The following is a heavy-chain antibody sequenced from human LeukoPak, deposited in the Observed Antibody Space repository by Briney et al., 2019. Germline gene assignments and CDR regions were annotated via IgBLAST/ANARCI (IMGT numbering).Heavy chain of an antibody. CDR2: IYTSGST. D-gene: IGHD1-26*01. CDR1: GGSISSYY. J-gene: IGHJ4*02. V-gene: IGHV4-4*09. CDR3: ARHSYSGSYYGSWDY. Sequence: PSETLSLTCTVSGGSISSYYWSWIRQPPGKGLEWIGYIYTSGSTNYNPSLKSRVTLSVDTSKNQFSLKLSSVTAADTAVYYCARHSYSGSYYGSWDYWGQGTLVTVSS.